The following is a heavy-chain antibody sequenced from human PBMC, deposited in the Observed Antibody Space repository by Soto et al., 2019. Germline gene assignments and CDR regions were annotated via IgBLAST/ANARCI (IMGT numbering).Heavy chain of an antibody. V-gene: IGHV3-7*03. J-gene: IGHJ4*02. Sequence: EVQLVESGGGLVQPGGSLRLSCAASGLTFSDYCMSWFRQAPGKGLEWVANIRQDESGKNYADSVKGRFTFSRDNAKSSVYLQMNSLRAEDTAVYYCTNDKFSGSYYVRGLTYYFEYWGQGTLVTVSS. CDR1: GLTFSDYC. CDR3: TNDKFSGSYYVRGLTYYFEY. D-gene: IGHD1-26*01. CDR2: IRQDESGK.